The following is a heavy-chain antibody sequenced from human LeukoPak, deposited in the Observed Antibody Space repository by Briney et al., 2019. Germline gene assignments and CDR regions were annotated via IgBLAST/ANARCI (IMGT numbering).Heavy chain of an antibody. V-gene: IGHV3-21*01. D-gene: IGHD3-9*01. CDR2: ISSSSSYI. CDR3: ARDKGGSDILTGLDAFDI. CDR1: GFTFSSYS. Sequence: PGGSLRLSCAASGFTFSSYSMNWVRQAPGKGLEWVSSISSSSSYIYYSDSVKGRFTISRDNSKNTLYLQMNSLRAEDTAVYYCARDKGGSDILTGLDAFDIWGQGTMVTVSS. J-gene: IGHJ3*02.